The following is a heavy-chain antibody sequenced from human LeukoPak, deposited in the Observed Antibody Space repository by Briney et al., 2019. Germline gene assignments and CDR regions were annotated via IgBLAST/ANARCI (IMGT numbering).Heavy chain of an antibody. CDR1: GFTFNSYD. J-gene: IGHJ3*02. V-gene: IGHV3-48*03. CDR3: ARNGGGLGI. CDR2: ISPSGSVM. D-gene: IGHD2-15*01. Sequence: PGGSLRLSCAASGFTFNSYDMVWVRQAPGKGLEWVSYISPSGSVMSYSDSVKGRFTVPRDNAKNLMYLQMSSLRAEDTAVYYCARNGGGLGIWGQGTMVTVSS.